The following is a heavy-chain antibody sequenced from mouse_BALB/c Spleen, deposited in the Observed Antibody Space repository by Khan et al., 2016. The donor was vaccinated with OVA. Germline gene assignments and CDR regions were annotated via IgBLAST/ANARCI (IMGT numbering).Heavy chain of an antibody. V-gene: IGHV1-7*01. Sequence: QVQLQQSGAELAKPGASVKMSCKASGYTFTNYWMHWVKQRPGQGLEWIGYINPSTDYTEYNQKFKDKATLTADKSSSTAYMQLSSLTSEDSAVYYCVNHGSSSGWFTYWGQGTLVTVSA. J-gene: IGHJ3*01. D-gene: IGHD1-1*01. CDR1: GYTFTNYW. CDR2: INPSTDYT. CDR3: VNHGSSSGWFTY.